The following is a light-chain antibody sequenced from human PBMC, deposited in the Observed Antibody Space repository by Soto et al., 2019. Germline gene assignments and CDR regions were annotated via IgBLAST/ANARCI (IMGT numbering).Light chain of an antibody. CDR2: HAS. J-gene: IGKJ1*01. CDR3: QQYNTYST. V-gene: IGKV1-5*01. Sequence: DIQMTQSPSTLSASVGDRVTNTCRASQNIGNWLAWYQQKPGKAPQVLIYHASRLESGVPPRFSGSGSGTEFTLTITSLQPDDFASYYCQQYNTYSTFGQGTKVDI. CDR1: QNIGNW.